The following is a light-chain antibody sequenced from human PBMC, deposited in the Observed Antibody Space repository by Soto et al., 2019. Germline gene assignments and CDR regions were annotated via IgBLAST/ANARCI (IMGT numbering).Light chain of an antibody. V-gene: IGLV1-44*01. Sequence: QLVLTQPPSASGTPGQRVTISCSGSDSNIGSNTVNWYQHLPGMAPNLLIYSNNQRSLGVPDRFSGSKSGTSASLAISGLQSEDEADYYCASWDDSLSGVVFGGGTKLTVL. CDR1: DSNIGSNT. CDR2: SNN. J-gene: IGLJ2*01. CDR3: ASWDDSLSGVV.